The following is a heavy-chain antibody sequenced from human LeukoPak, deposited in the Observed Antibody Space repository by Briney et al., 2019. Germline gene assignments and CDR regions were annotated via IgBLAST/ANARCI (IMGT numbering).Heavy chain of an antibody. Sequence: SETLSLTCAVYGGSFSGYYWSWIRQPPGKGLEWIGEINHSGSTNYNPSLKSRVTISVDTSKNQFSLKLSSVTAADTAVYYCARGLSSGYDDYWGQGTLVTVSS. CDR3: ARGLSSGYDDY. CDR1: GGSFSGYY. V-gene: IGHV4-34*01. J-gene: IGHJ4*02. CDR2: INHSGST. D-gene: IGHD5-12*01.